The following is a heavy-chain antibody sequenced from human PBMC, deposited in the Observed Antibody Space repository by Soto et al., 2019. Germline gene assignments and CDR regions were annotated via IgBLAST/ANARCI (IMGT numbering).Heavy chain of an antibody. CDR3: AHRRWVPGFTPDLDV. CDR1: GFSLTTNGMG. V-gene: IGHV2-5*02. CDR2: IYWDDDN. Sequence: QITLKESGPTLVKPTQTLTLTCTFSGFSLTTNGMGVGWIRQPPGKALEWLGIIYWDDDNRYSPSLKTRLTLNKYTSENQVALTLTNMDPVDTATYHCAHRRWVPGFTPDLDVWGKGTTVTVSS. D-gene: IGHD3-10*01. J-gene: IGHJ6*03.